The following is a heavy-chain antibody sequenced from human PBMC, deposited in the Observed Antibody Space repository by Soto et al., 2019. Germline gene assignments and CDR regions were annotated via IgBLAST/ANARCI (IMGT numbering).Heavy chain of an antibody. CDR1: GCTLTELS. D-gene: IGHD3-22*01. CDR2: FDPEDGET. V-gene: IGHV1-24*01. CDR3: ATGHPYYDSSGSWFDP. J-gene: IGHJ5*02. Sequence: GASVQVSCKVSGCTLTELSMHWVRQAPGKGIEWMGGFDPEDGETSYAQKFQGRGTMTEDTSTDTAYMELSSLRSEDTAVYDCATGHPYYDSSGSWFDPWGQGALVTVSS.